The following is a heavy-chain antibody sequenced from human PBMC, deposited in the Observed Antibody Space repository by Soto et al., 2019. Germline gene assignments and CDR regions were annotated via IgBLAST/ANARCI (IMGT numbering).Heavy chain of an antibody. Sequence: ASVKVSCTASGSTFTSYGISWVRQAPGQGLEWMGWISAYNGNTNYAQKLQGRVTMTTDTSTSTAYMELRSLRSDDTAVYYCARELQQNWFDPWGQGTLVTVSS. J-gene: IGHJ5*02. CDR2: ISAYNGNT. CDR3: ARELQQNWFDP. CDR1: GSTFTSYG. V-gene: IGHV1-18*01.